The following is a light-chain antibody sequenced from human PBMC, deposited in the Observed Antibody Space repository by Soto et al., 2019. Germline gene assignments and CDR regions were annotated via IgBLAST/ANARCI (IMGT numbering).Light chain of an antibody. CDR2: TND. V-gene: IGLV1-47*01. J-gene: IGLJ3*02. Sequence: QSVLTQPPSASGTPGQRVTISCSGSNSNIGSNPVYWYQQLPGTAPKLVIHTNDQRPSGVPDRFSGSKSGTSATLAISGLRSEDEADYYCAAWDDSLNGPLFGGGTKLTVL. CDR3: AAWDDSLNGPL. CDR1: NSNIGSNP.